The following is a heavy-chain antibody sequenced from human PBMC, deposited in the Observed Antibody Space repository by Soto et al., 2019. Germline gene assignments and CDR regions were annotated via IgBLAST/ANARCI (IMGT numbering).Heavy chain of an antibody. V-gene: IGHV3-11*06. CDR3: ASLVRQRLPPLGL. Sequence: QVHLVESGGGLVKPGGSLRLSCAASGFNFSDSYMTWIRQVPGKGLEWVSFITSSSVQTRYADSVKGRFTISRDNAKNSLYVQMNSLRPEDTAVYYCASLVRQRLPPLGLWGQGTLVIVSS. D-gene: IGHD3-10*01. CDR1: GFNFSDSY. CDR2: ITSSSVQT. J-gene: IGHJ5*02.